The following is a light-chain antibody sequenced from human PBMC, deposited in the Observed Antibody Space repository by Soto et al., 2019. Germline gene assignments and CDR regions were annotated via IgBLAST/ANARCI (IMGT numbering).Light chain of an antibody. CDR3: QQYQSYPCS. CDR2: APS. CDR1: QDISNH. V-gene: IGKV1-16*02. J-gene: IGKJ4*01. Sequence: DIQMTQSPSSLSASVGDRVTITCRARQDISNHLAWCQQKPGKAPKSLISAPSSLQSGFPSKFSGSRSETDFTLTISRLQPEDFATYYCQQYQSYPCSFGGGTKVEIK.